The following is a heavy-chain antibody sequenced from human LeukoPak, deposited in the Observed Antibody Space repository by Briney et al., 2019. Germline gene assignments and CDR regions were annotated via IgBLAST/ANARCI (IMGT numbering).Heavy chain of an antibody. CDR2: IYSGGST. J-gene: IGHJ6*02. CDR3: ARDLPLMVRGVIITYYYGMDV. D-gene: IGHD3-10*01. V-gene: IGHV3-66*01. Sequence: GSLRLSCAASGFTVSSNYMSWVPQAPGKGLGWVSVIYSGGSTYYADSVKGRFTISRDNSKNTLYLQMNSLRAEDTAVYYCARDLPLMVRGVIITYYYGMDVWGQGTTVTVSS. CDR1: GFTVSSNY.